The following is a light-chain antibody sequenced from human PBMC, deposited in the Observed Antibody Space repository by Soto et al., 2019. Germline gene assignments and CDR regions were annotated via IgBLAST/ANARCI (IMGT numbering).Light chain of an antibody. CDR1: QSVSSN. CDR3: QQYNNWPWT. CDR2: SAS. V-gene: IGKV3-15*01. Sequence: EIVMTQSPAPLSVSPGERATLSCRASQSVSSNLAWYQQKPGQAPRLLIYSASTRATGIPARFSGSRSGTEFTLTISSLQSEDFAVYYCQQYNNWPWTFGQGTKVDI. J-gene: IGKJ1*01.